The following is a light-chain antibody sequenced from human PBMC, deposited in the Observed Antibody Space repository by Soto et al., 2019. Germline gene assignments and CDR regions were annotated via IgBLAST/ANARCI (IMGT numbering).Light chain of an antibody. CDR3: SSFAGSPVV. J-gene: IGLJ2*01. V-gene: IGLV2-8*01. Sequence: QSALTQPPSASGSPGQSVTITCSGTSSDVGEENYVSWYQQHPGKVPKLILYEVSKRPSGVPDRFSGSRSGNTASLTVSGLHAEDDADYYCSSFAGSPVVFGGGTKLTVL. CDR2: EVS. CDR1: SSDVGEENY.